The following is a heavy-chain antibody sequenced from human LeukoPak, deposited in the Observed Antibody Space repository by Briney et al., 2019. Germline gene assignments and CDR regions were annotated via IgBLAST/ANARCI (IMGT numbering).Heavy chain of an antibody. J-gene: IGHJ6*03. Sequence: SETLSLTCAFYGGSFSGYYWSWIRQPPGKGLEWIGEINHSGSTNYNPSLKSRVTISVDTSKNQFSLTLSSVTAADTAVYYCASAAPDIVLMVYAIPLPNFYYYMDVWGQGTLVTVSS. CDR3: ASAAPDIVLMVYAIPLPNFYYYMDV. CDR2: INHSGST. CDR1: GGSFSGYY. V-gene: IGHV4-34*01. D-gene: IGHD2-8*01.